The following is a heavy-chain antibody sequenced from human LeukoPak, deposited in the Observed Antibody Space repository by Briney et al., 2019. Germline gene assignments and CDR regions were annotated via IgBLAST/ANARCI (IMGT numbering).Heavy chain of an antibody. D-gene: IGHD4/OR15-4a*01. CDR3: AKGTILGRYPGYFDY. CDR2: ISGSGGST. Sequence: GGSLRLSCAASGFTFSSYAMSWVRQAPGKGLEWVSAISGSGGSTYSADSVKGRFTISRDNSKNTLYLQMNSLRAEDTAVYYCAKGTILGRYPGYFDYRGQGTLVTVSS. V-gene: IGHV3-23*01. CDR1: GFTFSSYA. J-gene: IGHJ4*02.